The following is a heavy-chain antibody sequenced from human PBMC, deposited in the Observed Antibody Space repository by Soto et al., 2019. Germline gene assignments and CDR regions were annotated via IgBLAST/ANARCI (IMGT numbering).Heavy chain of an antibody. V-gene: IGHV4-34*01. Sequence: SETLSLTCAVYGGSFSGYYWSWIRQPPGKGLEWIGEINHSGSTNYNPSLKSRVTISVDTSKNQFSLKLSSVTAADTAVYYCARRRYDFWSGYYTPTRVLEPFDYWGQGTLVTVSS. D-gene: IGHD3-3*01. CDR3: ARRRYDFWSGYYTPTRVLEPFDY. CDR2: INHSGST. CDR1: GGSFSGYY. J-gene: IGHJ4*02.